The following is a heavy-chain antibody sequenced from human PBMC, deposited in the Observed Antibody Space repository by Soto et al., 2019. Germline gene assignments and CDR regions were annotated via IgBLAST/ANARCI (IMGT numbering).Heavy chain of an antibody. D-gene: IGHD5-12*01. J-gene: IGHJ4*02. CDR2: ISAYNGNT. CDR1: GSRFNNDG. CDR3: ATKTSGYGGRPSAY. Sequence: QVQLGQTGPEGRKPGASGKVACKASGSRFNNDGATGVRQAPGQGLEWMGWISAYNGNTGYGQRFQGRVTMTTDISTSTAYMEVRSLTSDDTAIYYCATKTSGYGGRPSAYWGQGTLVSVSS. V-gene: IGHV1-18*01.